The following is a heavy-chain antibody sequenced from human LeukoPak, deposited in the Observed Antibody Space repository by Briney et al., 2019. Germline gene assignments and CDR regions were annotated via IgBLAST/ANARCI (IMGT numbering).Heavy chain of an antibody. V-gene: IGHV3-53*01. J-gene: IGHJ3*02. Sequence: PGGSLRLSCAASGFTVSSNYMSWVRQAPGKGLEWVSVIYSGGSTYYADSVKGRFTISRDNSKNTLYLQMNSLRAEDTAVYYCAREERLDAFDIWGQGTMVTVSS. D-gene: IGHD1-1*01. CDR2: IYSGGST. CDR3: AREERLDAFDI. CDR1: GFTVSSNY.